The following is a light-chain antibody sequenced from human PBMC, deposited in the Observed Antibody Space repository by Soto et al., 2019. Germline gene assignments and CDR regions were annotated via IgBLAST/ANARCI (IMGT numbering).Light chain of an antibody. J-gene: IGKJ1*01. CDR1: QSIVTY. CDR3: QQSYSTPPWT. Sequence: DIQMTQSPSSLSASVGDRVTITCRASQSIVTYLNWYLQKPGKAPKLLIHAASNLQSGVPSRFSGSGSGTDFTLTISSLQPEDFATYFCQQSYSTPPWTFGQGTKVDI. CDR2: AAS. V-gene: IGKV1-39*01.